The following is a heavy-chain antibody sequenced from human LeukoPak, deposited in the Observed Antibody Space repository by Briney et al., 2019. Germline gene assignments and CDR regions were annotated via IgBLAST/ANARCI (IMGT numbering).Heavy chain of an antibody. CDR2: ISSSSSYI. V-gene: IGHV3-21*01. D-gene: IGHD1-26*01. CDR3: ARGYEGIVGATTPSDY. J-gene: IGHJ4*02. Sequence: PGGTLRLSCAASGFTFSSYSMNWVRQAPGKGLEWVSSISSSSSYIYYVDSVKGRLTISGDNAKNSLYLQMNSLRAEDTAVYYCARGYEGIVGATTPSDYWGQGTLVTVSS. CDR1: GFTFSSYS.